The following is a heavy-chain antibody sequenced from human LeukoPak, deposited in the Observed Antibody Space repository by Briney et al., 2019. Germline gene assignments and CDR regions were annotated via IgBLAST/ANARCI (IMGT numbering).Heavy chain of an antibody. D-gene: IGHD1-26*01. CDR1: GGSISSGGYY. CDR2: IYYSGST. V-gene: IGHV4-31*03. CDR3: ARSGLRSRWELLIPFDY. J-gene: IGHJ4*02. Sequence: PSETLSLTCTVSGGSISSGGYYWSWIRQHPGKGLEWIGYIYYSGSTYYNPSLKSRVTISVDTSKNQFSLKLSSVTAADTAVYYCARSGLRSRWELLIPFDYWGQGTLVTVSS.